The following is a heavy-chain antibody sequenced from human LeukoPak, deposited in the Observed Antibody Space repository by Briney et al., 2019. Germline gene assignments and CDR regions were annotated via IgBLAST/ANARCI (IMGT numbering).Heavy chain of an antibody. J-gene: IGHJ4*02. CDR2: ISSSSSYI. D-gene: IGHD6-19*01. V-gene: IGHV3-21*01. CDR3: ARIQGSGWYDY. Sequence: PGRSLRLSCAASGFTFSSYSMNWVRRAPGKGLEWVSSISSSSSYIYYADSVKGRFTISRDNAKNSLYLQMNSLRAEDTAVYYCARIQGSGWYDYWGQGTLVTVSS. CDR1: GFTFSSYS.